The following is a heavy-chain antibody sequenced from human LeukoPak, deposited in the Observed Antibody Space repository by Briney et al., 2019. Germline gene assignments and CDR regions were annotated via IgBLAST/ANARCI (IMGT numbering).Heavy chain of an antibody. V-gene: IGHV5-51*01. J-gene: IGHJ3*02. Sequence: GESLKISCKGSGYSFTSYWIGWVRQMPGKGLEWMGIIYPGDSDTRYSPSFQGQVTISADKSISTAYLRWSSLKASDTAMYYCATSRGIMITFGGVIGDAFDIWGQGTMVTVSS. CDR3: ATSRGIMITFGGVIGDAFDI. CDR2: IYPGDSDT. CDR1: GYSFTSYW. D-gene: IGHD3-16*02.